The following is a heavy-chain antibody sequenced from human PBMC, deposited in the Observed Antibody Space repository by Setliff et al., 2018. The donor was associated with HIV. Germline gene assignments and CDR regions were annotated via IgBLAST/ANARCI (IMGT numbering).Heavy chain of an antibody. V-gene: IGHV4-39*07. CDR2: IYYGGGT. CDR3: ARDSSGWTRRNWFDP. CDR1: GGSISSSSYY. J-gene: IGHJ5*01. D-gene: IGHD6-19*01. Sequence: SCSVSGGSISSSSYYWGWIRQPPGKGLEWIGSIYYGGGTFYNPSLKSRVTISLDTSKNQFSLQLSSVTAADTAVYYCARDSSGWTRRNWFDPWGQGTMVTVSS.